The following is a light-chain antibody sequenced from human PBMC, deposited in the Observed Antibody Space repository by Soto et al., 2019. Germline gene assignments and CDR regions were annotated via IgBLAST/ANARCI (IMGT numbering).Light chain of an antibody. CDR3: QQSYSTPL. Sequence: DIQMTQSPSSLSASVGDRVTITCRASQSIGMYVNWYQQKPGKAPEVVAYGESSLQSGVPSRFSGSGSGTDFTLTISSLQPEDFATYYCQQSYSTPLFGQGTRLEIK. V-gene: IGKV1-39*01. J-gene: IGKJ5*01. CDR1: QSIGMY. CDR2: GES.